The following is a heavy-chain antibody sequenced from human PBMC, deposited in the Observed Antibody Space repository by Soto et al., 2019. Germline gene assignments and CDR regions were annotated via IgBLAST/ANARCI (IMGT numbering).Heavy chain of an antibody. D-gene: IGHD3-9*01. CDR1: GFTVGSNY. V-gene: IGHV3-53*01. CDR3: ARSTYYDILTGSYYYYAMDV. Sequence: PGGSLRLSCAASGFTVGSNYMSWVRQAPGKGLEWVSVIYSEGTPYYADSVKGRFTISRENSNNTLYLHMNNLRAEDTAVYYCARSTYYDILTGSYYYYAMDVWGPGTTVTVSS. CDR2: IYSEGTP. J-gene: IGHJ6*02.